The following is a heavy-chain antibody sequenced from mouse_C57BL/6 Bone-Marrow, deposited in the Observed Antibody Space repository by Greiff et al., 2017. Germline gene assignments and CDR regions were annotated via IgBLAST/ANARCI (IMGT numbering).Heavy chain of an antibody. Sequence: QVQLQQSGPELVKPGASVKISCKASGYSFTSYYIHWVKQRPGQGLEWIGWIYPGSGNTKYNEKFKGKATLTADTSSSTAYMQLSSLTSEDAAVYYCARFPPYYGSSTGYCDVWGTGTTVTVSS. CDR2: IYPGSGNT. J-gene: IGHJ1*03. CDR1: GYSFTSYY. D-gene: IGHD1-1*01. CDR3: ARFPPYYGSSTGYCDV. V-gene: IGHV1-66*01.